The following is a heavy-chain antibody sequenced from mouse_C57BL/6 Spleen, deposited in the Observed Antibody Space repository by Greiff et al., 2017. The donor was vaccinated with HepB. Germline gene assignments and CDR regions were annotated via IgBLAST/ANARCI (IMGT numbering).Heavy chain of an antibody. CDR2: IYPRSGNT. CDR3: ANYDYDYWYFDD. D-gene: IGHD2-4*01. Sequence: QVQLKESGAELARPGASVKLSCKASGYTFTSYGISWVKQRTGQGLEWIGEIYPRSGNTYYNEKFKGKATLTADKSSSTAYMELRSLTSEDSAVYFCANYDYDYWYFDDWGTGTTVTVSS. V-gene: IGHV1-81*01. CDR1: GYTFTSYG. J-gene: IGHJ1*03.